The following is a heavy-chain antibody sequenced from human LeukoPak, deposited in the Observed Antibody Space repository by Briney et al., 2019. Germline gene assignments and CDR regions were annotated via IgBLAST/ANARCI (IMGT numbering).Heavy chain of an antibody. D-gene: IGHD3-10*01. J-gene: IGHJ6*02. CDR3: AREVYYGSAYGLDV. V-gene: IGHV3-21*04. CDR2: ISSSSSYI. CDR1: GFTFSSYS. Sequence: GGSLRLSRAASGFTFSSYSMNWVRQAPGKGLEWVSSISSSSSYIYYADSVKGRFTISGDNFNNTIYLQMNSLRVEDSAVYFCAREVYYGSAYGLDVWGQGTSVTVS.